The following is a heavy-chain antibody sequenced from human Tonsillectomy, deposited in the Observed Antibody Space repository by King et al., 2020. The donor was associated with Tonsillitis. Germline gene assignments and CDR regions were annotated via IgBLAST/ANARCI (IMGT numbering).Heavy chain of an antibody. D-gene: IGHD1-14*01. CDR2: IYYSGST. CDR3: ARDDRDYYYYMDV. CDR1: GGSISSSSYY. Sequence: QLQESGPGLVKPSETLSLTCTVPGGSISSSSYYWGWIRQPPGKGLEWIGSIYYSGSTFYTPSLKSRVTISVDTSKTHFSLRLSSVTAADTAVYYCARDDRDYYYYMDVWGKGTTVTVSS. J-gene: IGHJ6*03. V-gene: IGHV4-39*02.